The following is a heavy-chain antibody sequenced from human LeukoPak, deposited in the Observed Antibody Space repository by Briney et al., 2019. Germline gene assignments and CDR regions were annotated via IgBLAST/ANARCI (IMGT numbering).Heavy chain of an antibody. CDR1: GYTFTSYD. J-gene: IGHJ6*03. CDR3: ARVVSSSWGDHYYYYYYMDV. D-gene: IGHD6-13*01. CDR2: MNPNSGNT. Sequence: GASVKVSCKASGYTFTSYDINWVRQATGQGLEWMGWMNPNSGNTGYAQKFQGRVTITRNTSISTAYMELSSLRSEDTAVYYCARVVSSSWGDHYYYYYYMDVWGKGTTVTVSS. V-gene: IGHV1-8*03.